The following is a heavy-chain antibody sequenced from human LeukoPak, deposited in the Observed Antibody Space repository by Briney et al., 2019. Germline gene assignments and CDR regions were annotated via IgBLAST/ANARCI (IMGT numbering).Heavy chain of an antibody. J-gene: IGHJ6*03. CDR2: INPSGGST. CDR1: GYTFTSYY. CDR3: ARGISGYSYGPHYYYYDYMDV. D-gene: IGHD5-18*01. Sequence: ASVKLSCKASGYTFTSYYMHWVRQAPGQGLGWMGIINPSGGSTSYAQKFQGRVTMARDLSTSTVYMELSSLRSEDTAVYYCARGISGYSYGPHYYYYDYMDVWGKGTTVTVSS. V-gene: IGHV1-46*01.